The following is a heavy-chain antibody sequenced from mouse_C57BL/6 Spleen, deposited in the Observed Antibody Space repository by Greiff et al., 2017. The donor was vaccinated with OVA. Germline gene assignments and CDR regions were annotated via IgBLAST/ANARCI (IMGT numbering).Heavy chain of an antibody. D-gene: IGHD2-1*01. Sequence: EVQLQESGPELVKPGASVKIPCKASGYTFTDYNMDWVKQSHGKSLEWIGDINPNNGGTIYNQKFKGKATLTVDKSSSTAYMELRSLTSEDTAVYYDARGGYCGKEGALDYWGQGTSVTVSS. CDR3: ARGGYCGKEGALDY. CDR2: INPNNGGT. V-gene: IGHV1-18*01. J-gene: IGHJ4*01. CDR1: GYTFTDYN.